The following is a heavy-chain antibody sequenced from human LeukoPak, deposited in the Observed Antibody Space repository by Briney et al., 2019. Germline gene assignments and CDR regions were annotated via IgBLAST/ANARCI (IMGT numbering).Heavy chain of an antibody. CDR2: IYRDGGT. V-gene: IGHV3-66*01. CDR1: GFTVSSYY. J-gene: IGHJ4*02. D-gene: IGHD1-26*01. CDR3: ARTRDLGPDY. Sequence: GGSLRLSCAASGFTVSSYYMSWVRQAPGKGLEWVSVIYRDGGTFYADSVKGRFTIFRDNSKNTLYLQMNSLRAEDTAVYYCARTRDLGPDYWGQGTLVTVSS.